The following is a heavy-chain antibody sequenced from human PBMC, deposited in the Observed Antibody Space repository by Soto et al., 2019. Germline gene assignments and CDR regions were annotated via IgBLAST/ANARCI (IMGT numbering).Heavy chain of an antibody. CDR1: GGSISGYY. CDR2: MYNTGGT. CDR3: ARDLWGYCGTDCYPLDV. V-gene: IGHV4-59*01. J-gene: IGHJ6*02. Sequence: QVQLQESGPGLVKPSETLSLTCTVSGGSISGYYWSWIRQPPGKGLEWIGYMYNTGGTVYNPSFKSRGTISVATSKTRFSLKLNSVTAADTAVYYCARDLWGYCGTDCYPLDVWGQGTTVTVSS. D-gene: IGHD2-21*02.